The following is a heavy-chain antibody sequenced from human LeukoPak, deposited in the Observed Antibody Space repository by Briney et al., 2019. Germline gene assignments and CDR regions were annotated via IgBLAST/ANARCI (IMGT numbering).Heavy chain of an antibody. CDR3: ARGYTDTAQEN. Sequence: ASVKVSCKSSGGTFSSYAISWVRQAPGQGLEWMGRIIPIFGTANYAQKFQGRVTITTDESTSTAYMELSSLRSEDTAVYYCARGYTDTAQENWGQGTLVTVSS. CDR1: GGTFSSYA. J-gene: IGHJ4*02. CDR2: IIPIFGTA. D-gene: IGHD5-18*01. V-gene: IGHV1-69*05.